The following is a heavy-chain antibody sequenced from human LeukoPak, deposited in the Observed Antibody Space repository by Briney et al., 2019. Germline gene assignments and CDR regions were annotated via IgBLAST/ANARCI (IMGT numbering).Heavy chain of an antibody. CDR1: GYSFPTYW. CDR2: IYPGDSDT. CDR3: VRSGIEGSTAYSDY. V-gene: IGHV5-51*01. D-gene: IGHD1-26*01. Sequence: GESLKISCKGSGYSFPTYWIGWVRQMPGKGLEWMGIIYPGDSDTRYSPSFQGQVTISADKSNSTAYLQWSSLKASDSAMYYCVRSGIEGSTAYSDYWGQGTLVTVSS. J-gene: IGHJ4*02.